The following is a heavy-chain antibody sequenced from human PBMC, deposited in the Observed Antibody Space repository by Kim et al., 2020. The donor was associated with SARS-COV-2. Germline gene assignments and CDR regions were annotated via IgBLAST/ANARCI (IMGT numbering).Heavy chain of an antibody. CDR2: IYYSGST. Sequence: SETLSLTCTVSGGSISSYYWGWIRQPPGKGLEWIGYIYYSGSTNYNPSLKSRFTISVDTSKNQFSLKLSSVTGADTAIYYCARGGSGWFRGFDYWGQGTLVTVSS. V-gene: IGHV4-59*13. J-gene: IGHJ4*02. D-gene: IGHD6-19*01. CDR3: ARGGSGWFRGFDY. CDR1: GGSISSYY.